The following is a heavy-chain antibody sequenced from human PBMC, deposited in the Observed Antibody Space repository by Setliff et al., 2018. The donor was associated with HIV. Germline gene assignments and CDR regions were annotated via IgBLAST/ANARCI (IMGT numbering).Heavy chain of an antibody. J-gene: IGHJ4*02. V-gene: IGHV3-74*01. CDR2: GTRDGSSE. D-gene: IGHD5-12*01. CDR3: HSGYDTEEQSYFDY. CDR1: GFTFSLYG. Sequence: PGGSLRLSCAASGFTFSLYGMHWVRQAPGKGLVWVSRGTRDGSSETYADSVKGRFTISRDNAKNTLYLQMNSLRVEDTGVYYCHSGYDTEEQSYFDYWGQGTLVTVSS.